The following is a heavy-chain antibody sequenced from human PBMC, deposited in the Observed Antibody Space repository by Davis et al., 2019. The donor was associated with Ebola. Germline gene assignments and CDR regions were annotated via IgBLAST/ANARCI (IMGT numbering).Heavy chain of an antibody. D-gene: IGHD6-13*01. CDR3: VRSNSWYGDY. J-gene: IGHJ4*02. V-gene: IGHV1-18*01. CDR1: GYTFTDYG. Sequence: ASVKVSCKASGYTFTDYGITWVRQAPGQGLEFMGWISAYTGHTNYAQSFQDRIAMTIDTSTNTLYMELRSLRSDDTAMYYCVRSNSWYGDYWGRGTLVTVSS. CDR2: ISAYTGHT.